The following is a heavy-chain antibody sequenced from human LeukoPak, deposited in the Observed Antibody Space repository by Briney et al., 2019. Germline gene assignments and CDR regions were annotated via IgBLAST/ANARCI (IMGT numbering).Heavy chain of an antibody. D-gene: IGHD2-15*01. CDR2: ISAYNGNT. Sequence: ASVKVSCKASGYTFTSYGISWVRQAPGQGLEWMGWISAYNGNTNYAQKLQGRVTMTTDTSTSTAYMELRSLRSDDTAVYYCARAPRPWQLPNYYYMDVWGKGTTVTVSS. J-gene: IGHJ6*03. V-gene: IGHV1-18*01. CDR1: GYTFTSYG. CDR3: ARAPRPWQLPNYYYMDV.